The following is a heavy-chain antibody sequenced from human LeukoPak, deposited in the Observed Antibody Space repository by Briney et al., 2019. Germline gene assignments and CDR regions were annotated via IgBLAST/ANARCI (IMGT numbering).Heavy chain of an antibody. V-gene: IGHV4-4*07. CDR3: ARGGSSWQSFDY. CDR1: GGSINSYH. J-gene: IGHJ4*02. CDR2: IYTSGST. D-gene: IGHD6-13*01. Sequence: SSETLSLTCTVSGGSINSYHWSWIRQPAGKGLEWIGRIYTSGSTNYNPSLKSRVTMSVDTSKNQFSLKLSSVTAADTAVYYCARGGSSWQSFDYWGQGTLVTVSS.